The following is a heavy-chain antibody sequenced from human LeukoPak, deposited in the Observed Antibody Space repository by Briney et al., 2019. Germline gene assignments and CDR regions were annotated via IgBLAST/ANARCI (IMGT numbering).Heavy chain of an antibody. D-gene: IGHD3-9*01. V-gene: IGHV3-48*04. CDR1: GFTFSSYA. J-gene: IGHJ6*02. CDR2: ISSSGSTI. Sequence: GGSLRLSRAASGFTFSSYAMSWVRQAPGKGLEWVSYISSSGSTIYYADSVKGRFTISRDNAKNSLYLQMNSLRAEDTAVYYCATFPYDILTGYYYYDGMDVWGQGTTVTVSS. CDR3: ATFPYDILTGYYYYDGMDV.